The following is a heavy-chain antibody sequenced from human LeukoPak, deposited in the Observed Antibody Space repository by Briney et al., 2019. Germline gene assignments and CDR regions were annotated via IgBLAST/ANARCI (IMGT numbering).Heavy chain of an antibody. CDR2: INHSGST. CDR3: ARGRSPGLST. CDR1: GGSFSGYY. J-gene: IGHJ5*02. D-gene: IGHD3-3*02. V-gene: IGHV4-34*01. Sequence: SETLSLTCAVYGGSFSGYYWSWIRQPPGKGLEWIGEINHSGSTNYNPSLKSRVTISVDTSKNQFSLKLSSVTAGDTAVYYCARGRSPGLSTWGQGTLVTVSS.